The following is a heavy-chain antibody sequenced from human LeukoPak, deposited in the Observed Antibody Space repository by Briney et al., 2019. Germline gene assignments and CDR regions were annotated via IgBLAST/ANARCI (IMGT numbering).Heavy chain of an antibody. CDR1: RYTFTSYD. CDR2: MNPNSGNT. V-gene: IGHV1-8*01. Sequence: ASVKVSCKASRYTFTSYDINWVRQATGQGLEWMGWMNPNSGNTGYAQKFQGRVTMTRNTSISTAYMELSSLRSEDTAVYYCARGGATYYYDSSGYWGYYYGMDVWGQGTTVTVSS. CDR3: ARGGATYYYDSSGYWGYYYGMDV. D-gene: IGHD3-22*01. J-gene: IGHJ6*02.